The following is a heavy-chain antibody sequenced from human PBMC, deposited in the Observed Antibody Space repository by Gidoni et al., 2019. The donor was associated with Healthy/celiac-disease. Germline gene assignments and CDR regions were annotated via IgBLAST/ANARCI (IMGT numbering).Heavy chain of an antibody. V-gene: IGHV4-4*07. CDR2: IYTSGST. J-gene: IGHJ6*02. CDR3: ARTSRNVVAGYYDYGMDV. D-gene: IGHD2-21*01. Sequence: QVQLQESGPGLVKPSETLSLTCPVSGGSISSYYWSWIRQPAGKGLEWIGRIYTSGSTNYNPSLKSRVTRSVDTAKNQFSRKRSSVTAADTAVYYCARTSRNVVAGYYDYGMDVWGQGTTVTVSS. CDR1: GGSISSYY.